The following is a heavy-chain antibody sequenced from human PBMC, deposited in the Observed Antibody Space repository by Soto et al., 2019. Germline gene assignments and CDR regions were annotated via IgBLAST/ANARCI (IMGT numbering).Heavy chain of an antibody. CDR2: INPSGGST. CDR1: GYTFTSYY. CDR3: ARRSTLLGPDGETYY. Sequence: QVQLVQSGAEVKKPGASVKVSCKASGYTFTSYYMHWVRQAPGQGLEWMGIINPSGGSTSYAQKFQGRVTMNKDTPTRTVYMEVSSLRSEDTAVYYCARRSTLLGPDGETYYWGPGTLVTVSS. V-gene: IGHV1-46*01. J-gene: IGHJ4*02. D-gene: IGHD1-1*01.